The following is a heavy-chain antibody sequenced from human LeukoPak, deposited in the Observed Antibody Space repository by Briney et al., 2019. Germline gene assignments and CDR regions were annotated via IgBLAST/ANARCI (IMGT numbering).Heavy chain of an antibody. D-gene: IGHD3-10*01. CDR3: ARVYSLYYYGSGTHENLDY. CDR1: GFTFSSYA. Sequence: GRSLRLSCAASGFTFSSYAMHWVRQAPGKGLEWVAVISYDGSNKYYADSVKGRFTISRDNSKNTLYLQMNSLRAEDTAVYYCARVYSLYYYGSGTHENLDYWGQGTLVTVSS. V-gene: IGHV3-30*04. J-gene: IGHJ4*02. CDR2: ISYDGSNK.